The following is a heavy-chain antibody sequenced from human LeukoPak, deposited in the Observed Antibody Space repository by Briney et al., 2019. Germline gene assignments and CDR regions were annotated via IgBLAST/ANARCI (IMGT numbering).Heavy chain of an antibody. D-gene: IGHD1-26*01. J-gene: IGHJ5*02. V-gene: IGHV1-46*01. CDR1: EYTFTGYY. Sequence: ASVKVSCKASEYTFTGYYMHWVRQAPGQGLEWMGVINPSGGSTSYAQKFQGRVTMTRDMSTSTDYMELSSLRSEDTAVYYCARDNSVGDYAWWFDPWGQGTLVTVSS. CDR2: INPSGGST. CDR3: ARDNSVGDYAWWFDP.